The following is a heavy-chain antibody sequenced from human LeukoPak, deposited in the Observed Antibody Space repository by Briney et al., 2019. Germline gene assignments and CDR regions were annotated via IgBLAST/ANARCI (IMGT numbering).Heavy chain of an antibody. CDR3: AKGGYSYGYEYYYYMDV. CDR2: ISGSGGST. D-gene: IGHD5-18*01. J-gene: IGHJ6*03. Sequence: GGSLRLSCAASGFTFSSYAMSWVRQAPGKGLEWVSAISGSGGSTYYADSVKGRFTISRDNSKNTLYLQMNSLRAEDTAAYYCAKGGYSYGYEYYYYMDVWGKGTTVTVSS. CDR1: GFTFSSYA. V-gene: IGHV3-23*01.